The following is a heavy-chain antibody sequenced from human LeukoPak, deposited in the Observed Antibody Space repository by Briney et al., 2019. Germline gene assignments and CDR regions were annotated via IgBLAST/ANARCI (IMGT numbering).Heavy chain of an antibody. Sequence: GGSLRLSCVGSGFTFRSHAMSWVRQAPEKGLKFVSGIYENGGTTYYADSVKGRFSISRDNSKNTLYLQMDSLRGEDTAVYYCAKDFRIGYSAHFDYWGQGALVTVSS. D-gene: IGHD2-21*01. CDR1: GFTFRSHA. CDR2: IYENGGTT. CDR3: AKDFRIGYSAHFDY. V-gene: IGHV3-23*01. J-gene: IGHJ4*02.